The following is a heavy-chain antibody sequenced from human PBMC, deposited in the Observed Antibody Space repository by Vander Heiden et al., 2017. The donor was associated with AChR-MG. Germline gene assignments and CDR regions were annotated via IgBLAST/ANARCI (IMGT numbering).Heavy chain of an antibody. CDR3: ARGVPHFYYGMDV. V-gene: IGHV4-34*04. CDR2: ISHSGST. Sequence: QGQLQQWGTGLLQPSETLSLTCAVSGGSFSSYYWNWIRQSPGKGLEWIAEISHSGSTKDNPSLESRATISVDTSRSQFSLRLTSVTAADTAIYFCARGVPHFYYGMDVWGQGTTVPVSS. D-gene: IGHD6-6*01. CDR1: GGSFSSYY. J-gene: IGHJ6*02.